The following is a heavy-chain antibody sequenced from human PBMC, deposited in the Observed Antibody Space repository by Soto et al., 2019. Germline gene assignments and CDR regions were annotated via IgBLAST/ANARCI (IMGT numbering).Heavy chain of an antibody. CDR3: PSGGIVVVPGALRGMDV. CDR2: INPNSGGT. J-gene: IGHJ6*02. CDR1: GYTFTGYY. D-gene: IGHD2-2*01. V-gene: IGHV1-2*04. Sequence: GASVKVSCKASGYTFTGYYMHWVRQAPGQGLEWMGWINPNSGGTKYAQKFQGWVTMTRDTSISTVYMELSRLRSDDTAVYYCPSGGIVVVPGALRGMDVWGHGTTVTVSS.